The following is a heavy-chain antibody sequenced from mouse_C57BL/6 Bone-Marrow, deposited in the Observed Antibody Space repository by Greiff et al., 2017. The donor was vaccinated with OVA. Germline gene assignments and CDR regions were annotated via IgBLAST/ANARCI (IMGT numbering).Heavy chain of an antibody. CDR3: ERRGLWYLFWYFDV. J-gene: IGHJ1*03. CDR2: IYPGDGDT. CDR1: GYAFSSYW. V-gene: IGHV1-80*01. D-gene: IGHD2-1*01. Sequence: LVESGASVTISCNASGYAFSSYWMNWVKQRPGKGLEWIGQIYPGDGDTNYNGKFKGKATLTADKTSSTAYMQRSSLTAEDSAVYFGERRGLWYLFWYFDVWGTGTTVTVSS.